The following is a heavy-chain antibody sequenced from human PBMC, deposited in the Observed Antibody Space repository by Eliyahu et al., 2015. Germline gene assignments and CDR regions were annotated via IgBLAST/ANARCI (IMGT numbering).Heavy chain of an antibody. CDR1: GGSFSAYY. D-gene: IGHD1-14*01. J-gene: IGHJ6*02. V-gene: IGHV4-34*01. CDR2: INHSGST. CDR3: ASNHYYYAMDV. Sequence: QVQVQQWGAGLLKPSETLSLTCAVYGGSFSAYYWSWIRQPPGEGVEWIGGINHSGSTKYNPSLKSRVTISVDTSKNQFSLKLSSVTAADTAVYYCASNHYYYAMDVWGQGTTVTVSS.